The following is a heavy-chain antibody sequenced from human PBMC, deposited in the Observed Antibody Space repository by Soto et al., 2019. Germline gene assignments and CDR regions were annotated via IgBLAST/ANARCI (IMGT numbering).Heavy chain of an antibody. CDR2: INHSGST. Sequence: QVQLQQWGAGLLKPSETLSLTCAVYGGSFSGYYWSWIRQPPGKGLEWIGEINHSGSTNYNPSLKRRVSISVDASKNQFSLKLSSVTAADTAVYYCARTSQWLSYFDYWGQGTLVTVSS. CDR3: ARTSQWLSYFDY. CDR1: GGSFSGYY. D-gene: IGHD6-19*01. J-gene: IGHJ4*02. V-gene: IGHV4-34*01.